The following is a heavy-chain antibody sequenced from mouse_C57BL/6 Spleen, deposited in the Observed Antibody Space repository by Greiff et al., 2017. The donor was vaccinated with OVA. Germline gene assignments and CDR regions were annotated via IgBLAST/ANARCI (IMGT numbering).Heavy chain of an antibody. V-gene: IGHV1-85*01. CDR1: GYTFTSYD. Sequence: VQLQQSGPELVKPGASVKLSCKASGYTFTSYDINWVKQRPGQGLEWIGWIYPSDGSTKYNEKFKGKATLTVDTSSSTAYMELHSLTSEHSAVDFCARRSLITTVAASGYAMDYWGQGTSVTVSS. CDR3: ARRSLITTVAASGYAMDY. J-gene: IGHJ4*01. CDR2: IYPSDGST. D-gene: IGHD1-1*01.